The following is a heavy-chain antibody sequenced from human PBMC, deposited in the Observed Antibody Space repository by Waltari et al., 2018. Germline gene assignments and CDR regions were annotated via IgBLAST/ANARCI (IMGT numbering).Heavy chain of an antibody. CDR2: INHSGST. Sequence: QVQLQQWGAGLLKPSETLSLTCAVYGGSFSGYYWSWIRQPPGKGLEWIGEINHSGSTTYNPSLKSRVTISVDTSKNQFSLKLSSVTAADTAVYYCARGGVTTRGRNWFDPWGQGTLVTVSS. D-gene: IGHD4-17*01. CDR3: ARGGVTTRGRNWFDP. J-gene: IGHJ5*02. CDR1: GGSFSGYY. V-gene: IGHV4-34*01.